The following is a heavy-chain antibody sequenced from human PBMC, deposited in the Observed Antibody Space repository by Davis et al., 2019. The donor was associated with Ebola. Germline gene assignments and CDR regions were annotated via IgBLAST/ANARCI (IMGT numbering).Heavy chain of an antibody. J-gene: IGHJ6*02. CDR1: GGSISSGDYY. V-gene: IGHV4-61*08. CDR3: ARDRYTDFYYYYGMDV. CDR2: IYYSGST. Sequence: SETLSLTCTVSGGSISSGDYYWSWIRQPPGKGLEWIGYIYYSGSTNYNPSLKSRVTISVDTSKNQFSLKLSSVTAADTAVYYCARDRYTDFYYYYGMDVWGQGTTVTVSS. D-gene: IGHD1-1*01.